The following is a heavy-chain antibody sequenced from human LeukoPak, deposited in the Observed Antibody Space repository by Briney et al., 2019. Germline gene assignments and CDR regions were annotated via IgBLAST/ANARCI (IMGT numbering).Heavy chain of an antibody. D-gene: IGHD2-21*02. CDR1: GFTVSSNY. J-gene: IGHJ4*02. CDR3: ATPMLAYCGGDCPLGY. V-gene: IGHV3-53*04. Sequence: PPGSLRLSCAASGFTVSSNYMSWVRQAPGKGLEWVAFIYTGGSTYYADSVKGRFTISRHNSKKTLYLQMNSLRAEDTAVYYCATPMLAYCGGDCPLGYWGQGTLVTVSS. CDR2: IYTGGST.